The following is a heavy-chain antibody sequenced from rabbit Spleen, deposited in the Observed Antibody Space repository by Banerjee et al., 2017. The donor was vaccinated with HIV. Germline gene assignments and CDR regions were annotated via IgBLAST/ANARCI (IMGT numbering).Heavy chain of an antibody. D-gene: IGHD8-1*01. CDR3: SRDSGTSFSSYGMDL. CDR1: SFSFSDRDV. J-gene: IGHJ6*01. V-gene: IGHV1S45*01. Sequence: QEQLVESGGGLVKPGASLTLTCKASSFSFSDRDVMCWVRQAPGKGLEWIACIDTGSSGFTYFASWAKGRFTISKTSSTTVTLQVTSLTAADTATYFCSRDSGTSFSSYGMDLWGPGTLVTVS. CDR2: IDTGSSGFT.